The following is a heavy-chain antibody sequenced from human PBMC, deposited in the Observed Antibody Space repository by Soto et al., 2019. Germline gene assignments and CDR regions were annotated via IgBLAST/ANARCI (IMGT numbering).Heavy chain of an antibody. CDR2: ISYDGSNK. V-gene: IGHV3-30*18. CDR3: AKDVVVGATTGLGDYYYYYGMDV. J-gene: IGHJ6*02. CDR1: GFTFISYG. Sequence: SLNRSCAASGFTFISYGMHWVRQAPGKGLELLAVISYDGSNKYYADSVKGRFTISRDNSKNTLYLQMNSLRAEDTAVYYCAKDVVVGATTGLGDYYYYYGMDVWGQGTTVTVSS. D-gene: IGHD1-26*01.